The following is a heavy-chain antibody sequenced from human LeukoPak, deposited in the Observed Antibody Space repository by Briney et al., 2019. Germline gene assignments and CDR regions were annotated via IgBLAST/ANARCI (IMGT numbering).Heavy chain of an antibody. Sequence: PSETLSLTCAVSGGSISSSNWWSWVRQPPGKGLEWIGEIYHSGSTNYNPSLKSRVTISVDKSKNQFSLKLSSVTAADTAVYYCARVLGGGYWNDGLDYWGQGTLVTVSS. J-gene: IGHJ4*02. D-gene: IGHD1-1*01. CDR3: ARVLGGGYWNDGLDY. CDR1: GGSISSSNW. CDR2: IYHSGST. V-gene: IGHV4-4*02.